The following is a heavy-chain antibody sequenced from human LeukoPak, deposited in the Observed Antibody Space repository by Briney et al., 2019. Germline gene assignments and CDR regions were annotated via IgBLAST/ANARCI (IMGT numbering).Heavy chain of an antibody. J-gene: IGHJ4*02. CDR2: IRYDGSNK. V-gene: IGHV3-30*02. CDR3: ARVVVDTAMVFDY. CDR1: GFTFSSYG. Sequence: GGSLRLSCAASGFTFSSYGMHWVRQAPGKGLEWVAFIRYDGSNKYYADSVKGRFTISRDNSKNTLYLQMNSLRAEDTAVYYCARVVVDTAMVFDYWGQGTLVTVSS. D-gene: IGHD5-18*01.